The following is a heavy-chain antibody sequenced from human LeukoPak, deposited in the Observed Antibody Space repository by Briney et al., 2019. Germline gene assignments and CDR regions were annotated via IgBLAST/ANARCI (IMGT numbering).Heavy chain of an antibody. CDR3: AKSVVPAAMLPPFDY. CDR1: GFTFSSYG. D-gene: IGHD2-2*01. CDR2: VSYDGSNK. V-gene: IGHV3-30*18. Sequence: GRSLRLSCAASGFTFSSYGMHWVRQAPGKGLEWVAVVSYDGSNKYYADSVKGRFTISRDNSKNTLYLQMNSLRAEDTAVYYCAKSVVPAAMLPPFDYWGQGTLVTVSS. J-gene: IGHJ4*02.